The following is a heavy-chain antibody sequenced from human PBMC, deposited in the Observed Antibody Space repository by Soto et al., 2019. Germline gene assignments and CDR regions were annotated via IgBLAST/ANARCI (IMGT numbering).Heavy chain of an antibody. V-gene: IGHV1-69*13. CDR2: IIPIFGTA. CDR3: ARGGGEDYLKGYYYYGMDV. Sequence: ASVKVSCKASGGTFSSYAISWVRQAPGQGLEWMGGIIPIFGTANYAQKFQGRVTITADESTSTAYMELSSLRSEDTAVYYCARGGGEDYLKGYYYYGMDVWGQGTTVTVSS. CDR1: GGTFSSYA. J-gene: IGHJ6*02. D-gene: IGHD2-21*01.